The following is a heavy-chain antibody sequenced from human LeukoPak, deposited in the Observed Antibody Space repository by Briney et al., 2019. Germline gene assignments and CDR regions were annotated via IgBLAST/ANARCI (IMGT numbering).Heavy chain of an antibody. D-gene: IGHD2-15*01. J-gene: IGHJ6*02. V-gene: IGHV3-30-3*01. CDR2: ISYDGSNK. CDR1: GFTFSSYA. CDR3: ARVLGCSGGSCYSYYYYGMDV. Sequence: GGSLRLSCAASGFTFSSYAMHWVRRAPGRGLEWVAVISYDGSNKFYADSVKGRFTISRDNSKTLYLQMNSLRAEDTAVYYCARVLGCSGGSCYSYYYYGMDVWGQGTTVAVSS.